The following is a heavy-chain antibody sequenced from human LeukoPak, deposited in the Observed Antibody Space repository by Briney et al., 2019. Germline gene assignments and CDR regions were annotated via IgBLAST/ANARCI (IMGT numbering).Heavy chain of an antibody. CDR2: IYTSGST. D-gene: IGHD3-10*01. CDR1: GGSISSYY. CDR3: ARGERYDYYGSGSYYDLDY. J-gene: IGHJ4*02. Sequence: SETLSLTCTVSGGSISSYYWSWLRQPAGKGLEWIGRIYTSGSTNYNPSPTSRVTMSVDTSKNQFSLKLSSVTAADTAVYYCARGERYDYYGSGSYYDLDYWGQGTLVTVSS. V-gene: IGHV4-4*07.